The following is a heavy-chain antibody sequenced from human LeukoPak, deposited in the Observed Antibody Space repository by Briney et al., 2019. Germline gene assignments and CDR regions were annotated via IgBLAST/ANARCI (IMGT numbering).Heavy chain of an antibody. CDR1: GFTFSSYS. V-gene: IGHV3-21*01. J-gene: IGHJ4*02. D-gene: IGHD6-19*01. CDR2: ISSSSSYI. CDR3: ARDLSRSEFHCLDY. Sequence: PGGSLRLSCAASGFTFSSYSMNWVRQAPGKGLEWVSSISSSSSYIYYADSVKGRFTFSRDNAKNSLYLQMNSLRAEDTAVYYCARDLSRSEFHCLDYWGQGTLVTVSS.